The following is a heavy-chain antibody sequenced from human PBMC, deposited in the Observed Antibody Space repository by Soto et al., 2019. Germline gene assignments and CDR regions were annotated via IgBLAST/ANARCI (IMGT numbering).Heavy chain of an antibody. CDR1: GGSTGSNIF. Sequence: QVLLQESGPGLVKPSETLSLTCTVSGGSTGSNIFWGWIRQPPGKGLEWIGSRYYSGTTYYNPSLRGRATISVDTSRDQMSLRMRSVTASDTAVYFSASRESASGYPFDKWGQGTLVTVSS. J-gene: IGHJ4*02. V-gene: IGHV4-39*01. CDR2: RYYSGTT. CDR3: ASRESASGYPFDK. D-gene: IGHD3-3*01.